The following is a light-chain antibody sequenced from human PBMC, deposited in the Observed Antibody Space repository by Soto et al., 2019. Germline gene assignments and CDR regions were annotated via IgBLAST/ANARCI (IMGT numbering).Light chain of an antibody. CDR3: AAWDDSLNGVL. V-gene: IGLV1-44*01. CDR2: SIN. Sequence: QSVLTQPPSASGTPGQRVTISCSGSNSNIGSNTVNWYQQLPGTAPKLIIYSINQRPSGVPDRFSGSQSGTSASLAISGLQSEDEADYYCAAWDDSLNGVLFGGGTKLTVL. J-gene: IGLJ2*01. CDR1: NSNIGSNT.